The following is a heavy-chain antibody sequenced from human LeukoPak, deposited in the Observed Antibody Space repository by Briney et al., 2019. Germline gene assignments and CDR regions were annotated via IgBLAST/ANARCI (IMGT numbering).Heavy chain of an antibody. CDR3: ARGLLGYCSGGSCQNDAFDI. Sequence: GGSLRLSCAASGFTFSSYAMHWVRQAPGKGLEWVAVISYDGSNKYYADSVKGRFTTSRDNSKNTLYLQMNSLRAEDTAVYYCARGLLGYCSGGSCQNDAFDIWGQGTMVTVSS. J-gene: IGHJ3*02. CDR1: GFTFSSYA. D-gene: IGHD2-15*01. CDR2: ISYDGSNK. V-gene: IGHV3-30-3*01.